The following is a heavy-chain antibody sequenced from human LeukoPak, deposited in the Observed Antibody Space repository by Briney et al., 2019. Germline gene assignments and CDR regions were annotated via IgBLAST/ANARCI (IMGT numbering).Heavy chain of an antibody. CDR2: INPSGGST. Sequence: ASVKDSCKASGYTFTTYYMHWVRQPPGQGLEWMGIINPSGGSTSYAQKFQGRVTMTTDTSTSTVYMELSSLRSEDTAVYYCARDPWGRGYCSTTSCQNLGGNDAFDIWGRGTVVTVSS. CDR3: ARDPWGRGYCSTTSCQNLGGNDAFDI. V-gene: IGHV1-46*01. CDR1: GYTFTTYY. D-gene: IGHD2-2*01. J-gene: IGHJ3*02.